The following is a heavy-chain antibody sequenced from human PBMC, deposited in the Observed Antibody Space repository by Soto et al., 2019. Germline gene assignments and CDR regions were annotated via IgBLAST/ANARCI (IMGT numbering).Heavy chain of an antibody. CDR2: IYYSGYT. D-gene: IGHD2-15*01. V-gene: IGHV4-59*01. CDR1: GGSISSYY. Sequence: PSETLSLTCAVSGGSISSYYWNWIRQPPGKGLEWIGCIYYSGYTNYNPSLKSRVTISVDTSRNQFSLKLSSVTAADTAVYYCARNPGPYCRCEGCYLNPWGPGTLVT. CDR3: ARNPGPYCRCEGCYLNP. J-gene: IGHJ5*02.